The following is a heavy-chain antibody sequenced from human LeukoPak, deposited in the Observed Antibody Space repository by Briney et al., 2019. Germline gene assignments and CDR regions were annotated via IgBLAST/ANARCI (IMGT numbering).Heavy chain of an antibody. J-gene: IGHJ4*02. V-gene: IGHV4-34*01. D-gene: IGHD3-22*01. Sequence: PSETLSLTCAVYGGSFSGYYWSWIRQPPGKGLEWIGEINHSGSTNYNPSLKSRVTISVDTSKNQFSLKLSSVTAADTAVYYCARVNYYDSSGPPEYWGQGTLVTVSS. CDR3: ARVNYYDSSGPPEY. CDR2: INHSGST. CDR1: GGSFSGYY.